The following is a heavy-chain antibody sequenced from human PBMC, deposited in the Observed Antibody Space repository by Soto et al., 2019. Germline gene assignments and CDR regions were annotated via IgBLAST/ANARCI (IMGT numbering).Heavy chain of an antibody. CDR1: GFTLSSYA. D-gene: IGHD3-22*01. J-gene: IGHJ4*02. CDR2: ISGSGGTT. Sequence: EVQLLESGGGLVQPGGSLRLSCAASGFTLSSYAMSWVRQAPGKGLEWVSAISGSGGTTYYADSVKGRFTISRDTSKNTLYLQMNSLRAEDTAVYYCAKVERYYYDSSGYYSSPLFWGQGTLLTVSS. CDR3: AKVERYYYDSSGYYSSPLF. V-gene: IGHV3-23*01.